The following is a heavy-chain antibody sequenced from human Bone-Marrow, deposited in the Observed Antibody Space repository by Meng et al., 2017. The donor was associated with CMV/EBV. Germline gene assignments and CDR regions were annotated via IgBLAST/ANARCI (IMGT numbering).Heavy chain of an antibody. CDR2: IYYSRST. CDR3: ARVGYYYGMDV. J-gene: IGHJ6*02. V-gene: IGHV4-39*07. Sequence: SETLSLTCTLSAGSISSSSYYWGWIRQPPGKGLEWIGSIYYSRSTYYNPSLKSRVTISVDTSKNQFSLKLSSVTAADTAVYYCARVGYYYGMDVWGQGTTVTVSS. CDR1: AGSISSSSYY.